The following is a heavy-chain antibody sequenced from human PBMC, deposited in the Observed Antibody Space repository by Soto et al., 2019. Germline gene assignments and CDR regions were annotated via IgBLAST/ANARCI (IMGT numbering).Heavy chain of an antibody. J-gene: IGHJ6*02. V-gene: IGHV4-34*01. CDR2: INHSGST. Sequence: SETLSLTCAGYGGSFSGYYWSWIRQPPGKGLEWIGEINHSGSTNYNPSLKSRVTISVDTSKNQFSLKLSSVTAADTAVYYCARGAGSHRLDYYGMDVWGQGTTVTVSS. CDR1: GGSFSGYY. CDR3: ARGAGSHRLDYYGMDV. D-gene: IGHD3-10*01.